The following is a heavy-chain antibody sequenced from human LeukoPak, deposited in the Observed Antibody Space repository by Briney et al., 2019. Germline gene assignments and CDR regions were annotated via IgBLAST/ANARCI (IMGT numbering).Heavy chain of an antibody. V-gene: IGHV7-4-1*02. CDR2: INTNTGNP. D-gene: IGHD3-16*02. CDR3: ARDTPNGDYDYVWGSYRYPLDY. Sequence: ASVKVSCKASGYTFTSYAMNWVRQAPGQGLEWMGWINTNTGNPTYAQGFTGRFVFSLDSSVSTAYLQISSLKAEDTAVYYCARDTPNGDYDYVWGSYRYPLDYRGQGTLVTVSS. J-gene: IGHJ4*02. CDR1: GYTFTSYA.